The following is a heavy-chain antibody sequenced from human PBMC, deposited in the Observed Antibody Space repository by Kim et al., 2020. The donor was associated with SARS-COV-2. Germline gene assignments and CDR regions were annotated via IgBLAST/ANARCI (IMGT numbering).Heavy chain of an antibody. D-gene: IGHD3-3*01. CDR2: IYHTGTT. V-gene: IGHV4-4*02. CDR3: ARIILRAFDP. Sequence: SETLSLTCAVSGGSISSTNWWSWVRQPPGKGLEWVGEIYHTGTTNYDPSLKSRVTISVDKSKNQFSLKLTSVTAADTAVYYCARIILRAFDPWGQGTLVT. J-gene: IGHJ5*02. CDR1: GGSISSTNW.